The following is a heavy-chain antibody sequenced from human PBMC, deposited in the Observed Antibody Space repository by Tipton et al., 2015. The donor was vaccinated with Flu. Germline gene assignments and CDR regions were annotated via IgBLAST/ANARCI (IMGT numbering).Heavy chain of an antibody. J-gene: IGHJ4*02. CDR3: AKVIPEIVSGLDY. D-gene: IGHD5/OR15-5a*01. CDR2: ISAYGGRT. CDR1: GFTFSIYA. V-gene: IGHV3-23*01. Sequence: GSLRLSCAASGFTFSIYAMSWVRQAPGKGLEWVSTISAYGGRTYYADSVKGRFTISRDNSKNTLHLQMHSLRAEDTAIYFCAKVIPEIVSGLDYWGQGTLVTASS.